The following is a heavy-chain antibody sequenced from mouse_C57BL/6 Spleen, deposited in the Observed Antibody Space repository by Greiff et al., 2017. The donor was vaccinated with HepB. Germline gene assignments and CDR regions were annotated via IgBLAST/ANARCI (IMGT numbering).Heavy chain of an antibody. CDR1: GYAFTNYL. CDR2: INPGSGGT. Sequence: QVQLKQSGAELVRPGTSVKVSCKASGYAFTNYLIEWVKQRPGQGLEWIGVINPGSGGTNYNEKFKGKATLTADKSSSTAYMQLSSLTSEDSAVYFCAREGANSVAYWGQGTLVTVSA. CDR3: AREGANSVAY. J-gene: IGHJ3*01. V-gene: IGHV1-54*01. D-gene: IGHD3-1*01.